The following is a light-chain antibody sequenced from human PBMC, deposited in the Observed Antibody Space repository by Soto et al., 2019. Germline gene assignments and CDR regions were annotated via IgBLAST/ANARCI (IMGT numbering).Light chain of an antibody. Sequence: VLTQSPVTLSLSPGERATLSCRASQSFRGLLAWYQQKPGQAPRVLIYDAYNRATGIPPRFSGSGSGTDLTLTISSLEPEDSAVYYCQQRHMWPITFGQGTRLEIK. CDR1: QSFRGL. CDR3: QQRHMWPIT. V-gene: IGKV3-11*01. CDR2: DAY. J-gene: IGKJ5*01.